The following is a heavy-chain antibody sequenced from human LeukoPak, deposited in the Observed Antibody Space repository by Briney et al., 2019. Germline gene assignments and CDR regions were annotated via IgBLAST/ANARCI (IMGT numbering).Heavy chain of an antibody. Sequence: ASVKVSCKVSGYSFTSNYIHWVRQAPGQGLEWMGMIYPRDGSTSYAQRFQDRVTVTRDTSTSAVHMELSGLRSEDTAVYYCARDQEGFDYWGQGTLVTVSS. V-gene: IGHV1-46*01. J-gene: IGHJ4*02. CDR1: GYSFTSNY. CDR2: IYPRDGST. CDR3: ARDQEGFDY.